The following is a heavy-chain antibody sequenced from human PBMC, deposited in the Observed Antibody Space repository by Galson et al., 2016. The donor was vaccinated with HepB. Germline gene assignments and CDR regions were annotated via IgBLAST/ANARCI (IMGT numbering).Heavy chain of an antibody. CDR1: GFTSSFSNYA. D-gene: IGHD4-23*01. Sequence: SLRLSCAASGFTSSFSNYAMTWVRQAPGKGLEWVSAINDTPDRTYYADSVKGRFTISRDNSKSTVLLQMSSLRAEDTAVYYCAIDSVGGPKSNFPDSWGQGTLVTVSS. CDR2: INDTPDRT. CDR3: AIDSVGGPKSNFPDS. V-gene: IGHV3-23*01. J-gene: IGHJ5*01.